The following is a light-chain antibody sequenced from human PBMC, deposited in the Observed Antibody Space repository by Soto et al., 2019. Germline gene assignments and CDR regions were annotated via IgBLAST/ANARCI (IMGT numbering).Light chain of an antibody. CDR2: DAS. Sequence: DIQMTQSPSTLSASVGDRVTITCRASQSIGDSLAWYQQKPGEAPKLLIYDASALPRGVPSRFSGSGSGTKFTLPLPSLHPDDFATYYCQQYETFSGTFGPGTKVDIK. CDR3: QQYETFSGT. V-gene: IGKV1-5*01. CDR1: QSIGDS. J-gene: IGKJ1*01.